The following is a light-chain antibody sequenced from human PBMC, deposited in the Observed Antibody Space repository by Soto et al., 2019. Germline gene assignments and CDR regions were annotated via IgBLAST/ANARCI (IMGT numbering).Light chain of an antibody. CDR2: DAS. J-gene: IGKJ4*01. CDR3: QQYNSYARALT. Sequence: DLQMTQSPSTLSASVGDRATITFRASQSIRSSVARYQQKPGKAPKLLIYDASSLESGVPSRFSGSGSGTEFTLTISSLQPDDGSTYYCQQYNSYARALTFGGGTKLDIK. CDR1: QSIRSS. V-gene: IGKV1-5*01.